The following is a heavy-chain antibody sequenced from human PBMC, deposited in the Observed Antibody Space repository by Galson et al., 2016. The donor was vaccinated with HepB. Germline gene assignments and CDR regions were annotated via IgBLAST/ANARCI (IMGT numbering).Heavy chain of an antibody. CDR2: INAGNGNT. CDR1: GYSFTTYL. J-gene: IGHJ4*02. D-gene: IGHD5-12*01. Sequence: SVKVSCKASGYSFTTYLTHWVRQAPGQRLEWMGWINAGNGNTKYSQKFQDRVTITRDTSATTAYMELSSLRSEDTAVYFCARENYGGYVPVAYFDYWGQGTLVTVAS. V-gene: IGHV1-3*01. CDR3: ARENYGGYVPVAYFDY.